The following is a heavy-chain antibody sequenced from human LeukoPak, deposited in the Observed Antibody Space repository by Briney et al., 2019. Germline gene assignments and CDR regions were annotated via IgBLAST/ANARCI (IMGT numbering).Heavy chain of an antibody. CDR1: GYTFTSYY. V-gene: IGHV1-18*04. D-gene: IGHD3-10*01. CDR3: ARDHKTLWITMVRGCPDY. CDR2: ISAYNGNT. Sequence: GASVKVSCKASGYTFTSYYMHWVRQAPGQGLEWMGWISAYNGNTNYAQKLQGRVTMTTDTSTSTAYMELRSLRSDDTAVYYCARDHKTLWITMVRGCPDYWGQGTLVTVSS. J-gene: IGHJ4*02.